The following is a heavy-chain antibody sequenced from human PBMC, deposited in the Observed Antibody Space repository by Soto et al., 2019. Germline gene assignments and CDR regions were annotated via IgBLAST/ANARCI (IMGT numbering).Heavy chain of an antibody. CDR2: IYPGDSDT. CDR1: GYSFTSYW. J-gene: IGHJ6*02. Sequence: VEALKISCERSGYSFTSYWIGSVRQMPRKGLEWMGIIYPGDSDTRYSPSFQGQVTISADKSISTAYLQWSSLKASDTAIYYCARTAAAGKYYYGVDVWGQGTTVTVSS. CDR3: ARTAAAGKYYYGVDV. D-gene: IGHD6-13*01. V-gene: IGHV5-51*01.